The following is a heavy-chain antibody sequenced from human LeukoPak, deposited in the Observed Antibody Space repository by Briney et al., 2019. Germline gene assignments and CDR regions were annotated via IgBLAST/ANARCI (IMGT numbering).Heavy chain of an antibody. CDR3: ACNKVVVAATFGWFDP. V-gene: IGHV1-69*05. CDR1: GGTFSSYA. D-gene: IGHD2-15*01. CDR2: IITIFGTA. J-gene: IGHJ5*02. Sequence: SVNVSCTASGGTFSSYAISWVRQAPGQGQGWVGRIITIFGTANNAQKFEGRVTITTDESTSTAYMELSSLRSEDTAVYYCACNKVVVAATFGWFDPWGQGTLVTVSS.